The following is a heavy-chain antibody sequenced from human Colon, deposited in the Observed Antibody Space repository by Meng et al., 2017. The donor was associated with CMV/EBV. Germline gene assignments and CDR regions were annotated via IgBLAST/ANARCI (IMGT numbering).Heavy chain of an antibody. CDR1: GGNFKNYG. J-gene: IGHJ6*02. Sequence: SVKVSCKASGGNFKNYGISWVRQAPGQGLEWMGGIIPIFYTANYAQRFQGRVTITADDLTSTAYMELNSLRSEDTAVYYCRCSRNGMDVWGPGTTVTVSS. CDR3: RCSRNGMDV. D-gene: IGHD3-10*02. V-gene: IGHV1-69*13. CDR2: IIPIFYTA.